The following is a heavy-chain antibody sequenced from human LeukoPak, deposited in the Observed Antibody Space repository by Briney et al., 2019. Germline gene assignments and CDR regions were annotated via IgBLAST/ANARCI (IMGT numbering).Heavy chain of an antibody. V-gene: IGHV3-30*18. Sequence: GGSLRLSCAASGFTFSSYGMHWVRQAPGKGLEWVAVISYDGSNKYYADSVKGRFTISRDNSKNTLYLQMNSLRAEDTVVYYCAKCGGDCYSVGYFDYWGQGTLGTVSS. CDR1: GFTFSSYG. J-gene: IGHJ4*02. CDR3: AKCGGDCYSVGYFDY. CDR2: ISYDGSNK. D-gene: IGHD2-21*02.